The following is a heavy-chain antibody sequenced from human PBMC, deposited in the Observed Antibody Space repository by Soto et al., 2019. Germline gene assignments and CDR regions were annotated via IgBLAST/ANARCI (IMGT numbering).Heavy chain of an antibody. J-gene: IGHJ4*02. CDR3: ARGCSGGTNCFYFDF. CDR2: ISSDGSRK. D-gene: IGHD6-13*01. CDR1: GFTFGNFG. V-gene: IGHV3-30*03. Sequence: QVQLVESGGGVVQPGRSLRLSCAASGFTFGNFGIHWVRQAPGKGLEWVADISSDGSRKLYADSVKGRFTISRDNSKNTLYLQMNSLRTEDTAVYFCARGCSGGTNCFYFDFWGQGILVTVSS.